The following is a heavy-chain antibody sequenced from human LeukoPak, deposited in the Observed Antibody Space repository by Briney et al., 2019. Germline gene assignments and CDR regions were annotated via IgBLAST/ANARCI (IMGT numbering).Heavy chain of an antibody. CDR3: ARGDCSGGSCYLDY. V-gene: IGHV6-1*01. Sequence: SQTLSLTCAISGGSVSSNSAAWNWIRQSPSRGLEWLGRTYYRSKWYYDYAVSVKSRITINPDTSKNQFSLQLNSVTPEDTAVYYCARGDCSGGSCYLDYWGQGTLVTVSS. CDR2: TYYRSKWYY. J-gene: IGHJ4*02. CDR1: GGSVSSNSAA. D-gene: IGHD2-15*01.